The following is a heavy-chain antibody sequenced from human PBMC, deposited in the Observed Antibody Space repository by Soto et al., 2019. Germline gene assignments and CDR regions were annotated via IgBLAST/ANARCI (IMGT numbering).Heavy chain of an antibody. D-gene: IGHD3-3*01. Sequence: QMQLVQSGPEVKKPGTSVKVSCKASGFTFTSSAVQWVRQARGQRLEWIGWIVVGSGNTNYAQKFQERVTITRDMSTSTAYMELSSLRSEDTAVYYCAAGSDFWSGYYNYYYDGMDVWGQGTTVTVSS. CDR1: GFTFTSSA. V-gene: IGHV1-58*01. J-gene: IGHJ6*02. CDR2: IVVGSGNT. CDR3: AAGSDFWSGYYNYYYDGMDV.